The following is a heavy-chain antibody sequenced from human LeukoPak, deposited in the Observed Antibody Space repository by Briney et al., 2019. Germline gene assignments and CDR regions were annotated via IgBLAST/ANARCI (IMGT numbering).Heavy chain of an antibody. Sequence: GGSLRLSCAASGFTLSVYSMNWVRQAPGKGLEWVSCISTTSSYIYYADSVKGRFTISRDNAKNSLYLQMNSLRAEDTAVYYCARGLSSGWYYGPDYWGQGTLATVSS. CDR2: ISTTSSYI. CDR1: GFTLSVYS. D-gene: IGHD6-19*01. V-gene: IGHV3-21*01. CDR3: ARGLSSGWYYGPDY. J-gene: IGHJ4*02.